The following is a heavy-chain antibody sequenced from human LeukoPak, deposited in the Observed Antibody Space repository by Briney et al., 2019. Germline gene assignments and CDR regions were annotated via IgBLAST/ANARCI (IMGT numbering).Heavy chain of an antibody. CDR2: INPNSGGT. D-gene: IGHD4-11*01. CDR1: GYTFTGYY. J-gene: IGHJ6*02. CDR3: ARTSVTLPYYYYYGMDV. V-gene: IGHV1-2*02. Sequence: ASVKVSCKASGYTFTGYYMHWVRPAPGQGLAWMGWINPNSGGTNYAQKFQGRVTMTRDTPISTAYMELSRLRSDDTAVYYCARTSVTLPYYYYYGMDVWGQGTTVTVSS.